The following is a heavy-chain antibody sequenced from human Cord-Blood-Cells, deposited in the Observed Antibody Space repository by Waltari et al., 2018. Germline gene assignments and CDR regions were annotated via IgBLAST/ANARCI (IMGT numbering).Heavy chain of an antibody. D-gene: IGHD3-10*01. J-gene: IGHJ4*02. CDR2: IYYSGST. CDR3: ARRRVGRALDY. Sequence: QLQLQESGPGLVKPSETLSLTCTVSGGSISSRSYSWGWIRQPPGKGLEWIGSIYYSGSTYSNPSLKSRVTISVDTSKNQFSRKLSSVTAADTAVYYCARRRVGRALDYWGQGTLVTVSS. V-gene: IGHV4-39*07. CDR1: GGSISSRSYS.